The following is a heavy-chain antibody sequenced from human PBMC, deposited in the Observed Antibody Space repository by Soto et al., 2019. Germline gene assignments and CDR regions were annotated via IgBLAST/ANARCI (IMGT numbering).Heavy chain of an antibody. CDR1: GYMFTSYD. D-gene: IGHD3-22*01. CDR3: ARIPSYDTSGPLDYYYGMDV. CDR2: MNPNSGNT. J-gene: IGHJ6*02. V-gene: IGHV1-8*01. Sequence: QVQLVQSGAEVKKPGASVTVSCTASGYMFTSYDIGRVRQATGQGLEWMGWMNPNSGNTGYAQNFQGRVTMTSHTSMGTAYMELSSLRSDDTAVYYCARIPSYDTSGPLDYYYGMDVWGQGTTVTVSS.